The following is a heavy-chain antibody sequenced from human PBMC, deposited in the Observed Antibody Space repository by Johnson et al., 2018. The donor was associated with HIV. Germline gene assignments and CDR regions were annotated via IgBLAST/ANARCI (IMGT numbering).Heavy chain of an antibody. CDR3: AKDVGYSSSGEGAFDI. Sequence: VQLVESGGGLVQPGRSLRLSCAASGFTFDDHAMHWVRQAPGKGLEWVSGIIWNSGSIAYADSVKGRFTISREDAKSSLYLQMNSLRAGDTAVYYCAKDVGYSSSGEGAFDIWGQGTMVTVSS. D-gene: IGHD6-13*01. CDR1: GFTFDDHA. J-gene: IGHJ3*02. CDR2: IIWNSGSI. V-gene: IGHV3-9*01.